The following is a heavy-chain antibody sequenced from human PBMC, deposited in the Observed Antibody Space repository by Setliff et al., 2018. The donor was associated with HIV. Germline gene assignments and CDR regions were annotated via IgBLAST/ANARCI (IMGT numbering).Heavy chain of an antibody. CDR1: GYLISGGFY. Sequence: SETLSLTCDVSGYLISGGFYWGWIRQPPGKGLEWIGNIYNSGSTYYNPSLKRRVTISLDTSMNQFSLKLTSVTAADTALYYCARYRRFADYIDVWGKGTTVTVSS. D-gene: IGHD1-26*01. CDR3: ARYRRFADYIDV. CDR2: IYNSGST. J-gene: IGHJ6*03. V-gene: IGHV4-38-2*01.